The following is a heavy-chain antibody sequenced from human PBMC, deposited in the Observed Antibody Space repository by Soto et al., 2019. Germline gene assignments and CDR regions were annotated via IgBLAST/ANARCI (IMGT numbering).Heavy chain of an antibody. CDR3: ARESHDILTGPPWVWYFDL. CDR1: GGSFSGYN. J-gene: IGHJ2*01. Sequence: QVQLQQWGAGPLRPLETLSLTCGVSGGSFSGYNWAWTRQPPGKGLGWMGEINDRGSINYNPSLKSRVSISVDTSKNHYSLNLRSVTAADTAVYYCARESHDILTGPPWVWYFDLWGRGTLVTVSS. V-gene: IGHV4-34*01. CDR2: INDRGSI. D-gene: IGHD3-9*01.